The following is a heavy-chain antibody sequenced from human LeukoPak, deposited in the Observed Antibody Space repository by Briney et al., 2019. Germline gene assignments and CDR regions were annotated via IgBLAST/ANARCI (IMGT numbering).Heavy chain of an antibody. CDR1: GGSFSGYY. J-gene: IGHJ4*02. Sequence: SETLSLTCAVYGGSFSGYYWSWIRQPPGKGLEWIGEINHSGSTNYNPSLKSRVTISVDTSKNQFSLKLSSVTAADTAVYYCAASWKWSHYFGYWGQGTLVTVSS. V-gene: IGHV4-34*01. CDR2: INHSGST. CDR3: AASWKWSHYFGY. D-gene: IGHD2-15*01.